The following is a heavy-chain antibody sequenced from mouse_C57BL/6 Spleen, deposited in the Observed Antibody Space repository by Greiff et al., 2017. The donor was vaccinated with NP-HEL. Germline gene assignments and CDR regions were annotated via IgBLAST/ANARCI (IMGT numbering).Heavy chain of an antibody. CDR1: GYTFTDYE. V-gene: IGHV1-15*01. CDR3: TRNHYYGSKEGYYYAMDY. Sequence: VQLQQSGAELVRPGASVTLSCKASGYTFTDYEMHWVKQTPVHGLEWIGAIDPETGGTAYNQKFKGKAILTADKSSSTAYMELRSLTSEDSAVDDCTRNHYYGSKEGYYYAMDYWGQGTSVTVSS. J-gene: IGHJ4*01. CDR2: IDPETGGT. D-gene: IGHD1-1*01.